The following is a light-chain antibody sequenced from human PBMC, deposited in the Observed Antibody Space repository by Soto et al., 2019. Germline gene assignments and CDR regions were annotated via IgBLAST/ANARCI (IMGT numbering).Light chain of an antibody. CDR3: QQAASFTIT. CDR2: TAS. Sequence: DIQMTQSPSSVSASVGDRATTTGRASQGVSTWLAWYQQKPGKAPNIXIYTASSLQSGVPSRFSGSGSGTDFTLTINGLQPEDFATYYCQQAASFTITFGQGTRLEIK. J-gene: IGKJ5*01. CDR1: QGVSTW. V-gene: IGKV1-12*01.